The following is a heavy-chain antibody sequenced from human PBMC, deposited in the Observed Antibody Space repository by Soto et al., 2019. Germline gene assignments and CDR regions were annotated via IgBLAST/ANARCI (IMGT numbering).Heavy chain of an antibody. Sequence: GGGLIQPGGSLRLSCAASGFIVSNNYMSWVRQAPGKGLEWVSVLYSGGGTYYADSVKGRFTISRDSSKNTLYLQMTSLSDEDTAVYFCARWGANDAFDVWGQGTMVTVSS. CDR2: LYSGGGT. D-gene: IGHD1-26*01. V-gene: IGHV3-53*01. CDR1: GFIVSNNY. CDR3: ARWGANDAFDV. J-gene: IGHJ3*01.